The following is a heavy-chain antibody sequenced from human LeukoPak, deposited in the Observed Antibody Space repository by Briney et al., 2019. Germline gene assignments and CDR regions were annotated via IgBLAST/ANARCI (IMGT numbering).Heavy chain of an antibody. V-gene: IGHV3-11*01. CDR2: ISPSAYST. Sequence: GGSLRLSCAASEFTFSDHYMTWIRQSLGKGLEWISYISPSAYSTYYADSVKGRFSISRDNAKNSLYLQVNSLRVEDTAIYYCARGKRRFDIWGQGTLVTVSS. J-gene: IGHJ4*02. CDR1: EFTFSDHY. CDR3: ARGKRRFDI.